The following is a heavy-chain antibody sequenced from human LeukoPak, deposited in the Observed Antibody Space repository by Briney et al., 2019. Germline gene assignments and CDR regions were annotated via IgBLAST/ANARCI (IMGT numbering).Heavy chain of an antibody. CDR3: ARVYCNGGLCRYYFDF. CDR2: IVASGDGT. Sequence: PGGSLRLSCAASGFTFSTFAMSWVRQAPGKGLEWVSSIVASGDGTNYADSVRGRLTISRDNSKNTLYLQMNSLRAEDTAVYFCARVYCNGGLCRYYFDFWGQGTLVTVSS. J-gene: IGHJ4*02. D-gene: IGHD2-15*01. V-gene: IGHV3-23*01. CDR1: GFTFSTFA.